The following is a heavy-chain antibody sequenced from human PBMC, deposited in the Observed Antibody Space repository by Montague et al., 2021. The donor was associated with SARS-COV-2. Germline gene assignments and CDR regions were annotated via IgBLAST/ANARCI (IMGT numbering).Heavy chain of an antibody. Sequence: TLSLTCTVSGGSIRSGSYYWSWIRQPAGKGLEWIGRLYSSGSTNYNPPLKSRVTMSVDTSKNQFSLKVSSVTAADTAVYYCARDYGDYSYYYGLDFWGQGTTVTVSS. CDR2: LYSSGST. J-gene: IGHJ6*02. D-gene: IGHD4-17*01. V-gene: IGHV4-61*02. CDR3: ARDYGDYSYYYGLDF. CDR1: GGSIRSGSYY.